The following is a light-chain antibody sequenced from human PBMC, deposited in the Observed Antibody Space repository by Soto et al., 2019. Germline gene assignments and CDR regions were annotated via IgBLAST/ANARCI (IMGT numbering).Light chain of an antibody. CDR1: SSDVGNYSF. J-gene: IGLJ1*01. V-gene: IGLV2-11*01. Sequence: QSVLTQPRSVSGSPGQSVTISCTGTSSDVGNYSFVSWYQQPPGKAPKLIIYDVDERPSGVPDRFSGSKSGNTASLTISGLQAEDEGDYYCCSYAGRFLYVFGSGTKVTVL. CDR3: CSYAGRFLYV. CDR2: DVD.